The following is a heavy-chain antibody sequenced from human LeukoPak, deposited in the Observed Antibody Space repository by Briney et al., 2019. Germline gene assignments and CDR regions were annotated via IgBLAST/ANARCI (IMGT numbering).Heavy chain of an antibody. J-gene: IGHJ4*02. Sequence: GGSLRLSCAASGLRFSDYYVSWIRQAPGKGLQWVSYISSGGDIMHYADSVKGRFTSSRDNAKNSLYLQMDSLRAEDTAVYYCARGRNGWYHNFDYWGQGTLVTVSS. V-gene: IGHV3-11*04. CDR3: ARGRNGWYHNFDY. CDR2: ISSGGDIM. D-gene: IGHD6-19*01. CDR1: GLRFSDYY.